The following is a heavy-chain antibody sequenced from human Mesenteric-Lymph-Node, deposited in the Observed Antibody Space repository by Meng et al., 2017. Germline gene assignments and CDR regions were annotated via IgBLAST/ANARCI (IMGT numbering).Heavy chain of an antibody. J-gene: IGHJ4*02. V-gene: IGHV3-23*01. CDR1: GLTFSTYA. Sequence: GESLKISCAASGLTFSTYAMAWVRQAPGKGLDWVSAIGGNSAGTYYTDSVKGRFTISRDNSKNTLYLQMNRLRAEDTAVYYCAADSGWLSVRWGQGTQVTVSS. CDR3: AADSGWLSVR. CDR2: IGGNSAGT. D-gene: IGHD5-12*01.